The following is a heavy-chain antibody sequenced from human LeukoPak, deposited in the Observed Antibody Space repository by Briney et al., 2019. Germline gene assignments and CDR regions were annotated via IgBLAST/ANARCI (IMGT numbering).Heavy chain of an antibody. CDR1: GFTFSSYR. J-gene: IGHJ4*02. CDR2: IKQDGSEK. CDR3: ARDIAARQNY. D-gene: IGHD6-6*01. V-gene: IGHV3-7*01. Sequence: GGSLRLSCAASGFTFSSYRMSWVRQAPGKGLEWVANIKQDGSEKYYVDSVKGRFTISRDNAKNSLYLQMNSLRAEDTAVYYCARDIAARQNYWGQGTLVTVSS.